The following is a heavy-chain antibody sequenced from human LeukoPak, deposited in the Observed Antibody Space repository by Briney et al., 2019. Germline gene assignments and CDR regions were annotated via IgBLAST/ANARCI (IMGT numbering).Heavy chain of an antibody. CDR2: IYSTGST. Sequence: SGPTLVKPTQTLTLTCTFSGFSLSTSGVGVGWIRQPPGKGLEWIVYIYSTGSTEYNPSLKSRVTISVDASKNQFSLRLTSVTAADSGVYYCATGPDSHKVGYWGRGTLVTVSS. D-gene: IGHD3-22*01. V-gene: IGHV4-61*08. CDR3: ATGPDSHKVGY. CDR1: GFSLSTSGVG. J-gene: IGHJ4*02.